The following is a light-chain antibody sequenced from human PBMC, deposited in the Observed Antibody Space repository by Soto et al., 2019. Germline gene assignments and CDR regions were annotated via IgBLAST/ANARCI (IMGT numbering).Light chain of an antibody. CDR2: QDN. Sequence: SYDLTQPPSVSVSPGQTASITCSGHKLGDKYACWYQQRPGQSPVMVIYQDNKRPSGIPERFSGSNSGNTATLTISGTQAMDEADYYCQAWDSSTGVVFGGGTKLTVL. CDR1: KLGDKY. J-gene: IGLJ2*01. CDR3: QAWDSSTGVV. V-gene: IGLV3-1*01.